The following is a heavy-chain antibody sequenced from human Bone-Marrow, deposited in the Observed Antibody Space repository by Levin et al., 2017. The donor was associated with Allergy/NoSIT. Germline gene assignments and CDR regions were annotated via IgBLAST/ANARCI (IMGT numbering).Heavy chain of an antibody. CDR1: GFTFSSYN. V-gene: IGHV3-48*02. CDR2: ITSSSNTI. CDR3: ARDKLSGTTCIDY. J-gene: IGHJ4*02. D-gene: IGHD1-7*01. Sequence: LSLTCAASGFTFSSYNMNWVRQAPGKGLEWVSYITSSSNTIYYADSVKGRFTISRDNAKNSLYLQMNSLRDEDTAVYYCARDKLSGTTCIDYWGQGTLVTVSS.